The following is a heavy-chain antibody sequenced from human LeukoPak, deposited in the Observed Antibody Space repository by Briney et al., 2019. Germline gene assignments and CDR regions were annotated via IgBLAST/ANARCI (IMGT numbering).Heavy chain of an antibody. V-gene: IGHV4-34*01. J-gene: IGHJ6*03. CDR3: ARGRGYSSSGYYYYMDV. CDR2: INHSGST. CDR1: GGSFSGYY. D-gene: IGHD6-13*01. Sequence: PSETLSLTCAVYGGSFSGYYWSWIRRPPGKGLEWIGEINHSGSTNYNPYLKSRVTISVDTSKNQFSLKLSSVTAADTAVYYCARGRGYSSSGYYYYMDVWGKGTTVTVSS.